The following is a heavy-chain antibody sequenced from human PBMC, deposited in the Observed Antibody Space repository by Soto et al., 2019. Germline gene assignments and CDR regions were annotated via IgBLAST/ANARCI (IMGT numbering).Heavy chain of an antibody. Sequence: TGGSLRLSCAASGFTFSSYGMHWVRQAPGKGLEWVAVISYDGSNKYYADSVKGRFTISRDNSKNTLYLQMNSLRAEDTAVYYCAKDYTTLEYSSLGYFDYWGQGTLVTVSS. J-gene: IGHJ4*02. CDR1: GFTFSSYG. CDR3: AKDYTTLEYSSLGYFDY. D-gene: IGHD6-6*01. CDR2: ISYDGSNK. V-gene: IGHV3-30*18.